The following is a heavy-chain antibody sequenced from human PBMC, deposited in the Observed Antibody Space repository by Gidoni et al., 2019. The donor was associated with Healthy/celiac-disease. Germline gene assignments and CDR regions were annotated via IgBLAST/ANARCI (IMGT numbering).Heavy chain of an antibody. J-gene: IGHJ5*02. Sequence: EVQLVESGGGLVQPGGSLRLSCASSGFTFSSYSMNWVRQAPGKGLEWVSYISSSSSTIYYADSVKGRFTISRDNAKNSLYLQMNSLRDEDTAVYYCAPVYPNWFDPWGQGTLVTVSS. CDR3: APVYPNWFDP. CDR2: ISSSSSTI. CDR1: GFTFSSYS. V-gene: IGHV3-48*02.